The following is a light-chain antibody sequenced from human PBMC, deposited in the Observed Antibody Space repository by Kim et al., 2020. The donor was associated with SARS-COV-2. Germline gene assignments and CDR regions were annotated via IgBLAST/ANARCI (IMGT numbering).Light chain of an antibody. V-gene: IGLV3-1*01. CDR3: QAWDSSTGGVV. Sequence: PGETISITCSGDKLGDKYACWYQQKPGQAPGLVIYQDSKRPSGIPERFSGSNSGNTATLTISGTQAMDEADYYCQAWDSSTGGVVFGGGTQLTVL. CDR2: QDS. J-gene: IGLJ2*01. CDR1: KLGDKY.